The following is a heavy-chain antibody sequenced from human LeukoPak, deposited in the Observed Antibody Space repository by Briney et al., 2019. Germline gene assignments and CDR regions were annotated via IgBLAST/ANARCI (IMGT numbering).Heavy chain of an antibody. CDR1: GFTFNDFG. D-gene: IGHD3-16*01. Sequence: GGSLRLSCAASGFTFNDFGMNWVRQAPGKGLDWVSYISRDSAAKRYADSVKGRFTISRDKAKNSLYLQMNSLRDEDTAVYFCARDLGGSKGGLDVWGQRTTVTVSS. CDR2: ISRDSAAK. V-gene: IGHV3-48*02. CDR3: ARDLGGSKGGLDV. J-gene: IGHJ6*02.